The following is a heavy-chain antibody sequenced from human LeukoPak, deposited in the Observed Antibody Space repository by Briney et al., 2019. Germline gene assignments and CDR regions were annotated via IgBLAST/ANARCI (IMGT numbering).Heavy chain of an antibody. CDR1: GFTFSDYT. Sequence: GGSLRLSCVASGFTFSDYTMNWVRQAPGKGPEWLSYIDCGGRVVYYADSVKGRFTISRDNAENSLYLQMNSLRVEDTALYYCTRDLEYWGQGVLVTVSS. CDR2: IDCGGRVV. CDR3: TRDLEY. V-gene: IGHV3-48*01. J-gene: IGHJ4*02.